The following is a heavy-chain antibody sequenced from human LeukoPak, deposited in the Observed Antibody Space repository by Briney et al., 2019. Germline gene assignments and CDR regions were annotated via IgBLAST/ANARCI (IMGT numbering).Heavy chain of an antibody. Sequence: GGSLRLSCTASGFTFSSHAMNWVRQAPGKGLEWASGITGSGGNTYYADSVKGRFTISRDNSKNTLYLQMNSLRAEDTAVYYCARENGVPEYFDLWGRGTLVTVSS. D-gene: IGHD2-8*01. CDR3: ARENGVPEYFDL. V-gene: IGHV3-23*01. CDR1: GFTFSSHA. J-gene: IGHJ2*01. CDR2: ITGSGGNT.